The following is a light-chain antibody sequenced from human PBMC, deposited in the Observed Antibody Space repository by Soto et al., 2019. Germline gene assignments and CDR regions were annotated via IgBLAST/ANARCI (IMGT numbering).Light chain of an antibody. CDR2: EGS. J-gene: IGLJ3*02. CDR1: SSDVGSYTF. CDR3: CAYAGSSTWV. Sequence: QSALTQPASVSGSPGRSITSSCTGSSSDVGSYTFVSWHQQHPGKAPKLMMYEGSKRPSGVSNRLYGSKSGNTASLTISGLQTEDEADYYCCAYAGSSTWVFGGGTQRTVL. V-gene: IGLV2-23*01.